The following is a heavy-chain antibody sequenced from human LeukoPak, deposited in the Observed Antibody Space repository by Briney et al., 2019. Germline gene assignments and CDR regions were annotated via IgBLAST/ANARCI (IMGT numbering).Heavy chain of an antibody. J-gene: IGHJ4*02. CDR1: GFTFSSYA. Sequence: AGGSLRLSCAASGFTFSSYAMSWVRQAPGKGLEWVGRIKSKTDGGTTDYAAPVKGRFTISRDDSKNTLYLQMNSLKTEDTAVYYCTTLRKYCGGDCINFDYWGQGTLVTVSS. D-gene: IGHD2-21*02. CDR3: TTLRKYCGGDCINFDY. V-gene: IGHV3-15*01. CDR2: IKSKTDGGTT.